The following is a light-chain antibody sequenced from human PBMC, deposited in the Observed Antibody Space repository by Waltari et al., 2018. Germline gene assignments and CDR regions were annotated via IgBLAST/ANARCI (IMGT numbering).Light chain of an antibody. V-gene: IGKV3-20*01. CDR3: QKYDFLPAT. CDR2: HTS. J-gene: IGKJ1*01. CDR1: QGVGKY. Sequence: EVVLPQPPGPWPLPLGWRPPLSCRASQGVGKYLAWYQQRPGHAPRPHLYHTSIRATGIPDRFSGSGYGTDFSLTISRLEPEDFAVYYCQKYDFLPATFGQGTTVEIK.